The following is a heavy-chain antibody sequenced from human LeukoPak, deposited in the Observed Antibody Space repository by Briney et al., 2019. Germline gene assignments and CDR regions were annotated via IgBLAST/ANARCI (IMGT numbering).Heavy chain of an antibody. CDR3: ARESVGAVFDY. V-gene: IGHV3-13*01. Sequence: GGSLRLSCAASGFTFSSSDIRWVRQARQATGLEWVSVIITAGDTYYPGSVKGRFTISRDNAKNSLYLQMNSLRAEDTAVYYCARESVGAVFDYWGQGTLVTVSS. CDR1: GFTFSSSD. CDR2: IITAGDT. D-gene: IGHD1-26*01. J-gene: IGHJ4*02.